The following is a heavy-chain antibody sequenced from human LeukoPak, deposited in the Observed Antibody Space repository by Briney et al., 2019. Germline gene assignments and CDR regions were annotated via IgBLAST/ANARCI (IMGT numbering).Heavy chain of an antibody. CDR3: AGVEFGSRYYYYVDV. D-gene: IGHD1-1*01. Sequence: GGSLRLSCAASGFSFSDYYMSWIRQAPGKGLEWVSYISSSGSTIKYADSVKGRFTISRDNANNSLYLQMNSLRAEDTAVYYCAGVEFGSRYYYYVDVWGKGTTDTVSS. CDR1: GFSFSDYY. V-gene: IGHV3-11*01. CDR2: ISSSGSTI. J-gene: IGHJ6*03.